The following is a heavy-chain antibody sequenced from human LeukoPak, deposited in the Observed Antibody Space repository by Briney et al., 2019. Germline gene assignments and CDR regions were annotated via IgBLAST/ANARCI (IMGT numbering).Heavy chain of an antibody. CDR2: IYYSGST. CDR1: GGSFSGYY. Sequence: SETLSLTCAVSGGSFSGYYWSWIRQPPGKGLEWIGYIYYSGSTNYNPSLKSRVTISVDTSKNQFSLKLSSVTAADTAVYYCARRVDFWSGYYLVDWFDPWGQGTLVTVSS. V-gene: IGHV4-59*01. CDR3: ARRVDFWSGYYLVDWFDP. J-gene: IGHJ5*02. D-gene: IGHD3-3*01.